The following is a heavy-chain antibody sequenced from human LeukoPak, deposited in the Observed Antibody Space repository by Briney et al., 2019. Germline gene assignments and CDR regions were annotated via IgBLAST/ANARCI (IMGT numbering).Heavy chain of an antibody. CDR2: IWYDGSNK. Sequence: HPGGSLRLSCAASGFTFSSYGMHWVRQAPGKGLEWVAVIWYDGSNKYYADSVKGRFTISRDNSKNTLYLQMNSLRAEDTAVYYCAKVDLGLYCSSTSCAGPFDYWGQGTLVTVSS. CDR1: GFTFSSYG. J-gene: IGHJ4*02. V-gene: IGHV3-30*02. CDR3: AKVDLGLYCSSTSCAGPFDY. D-gene: IGHD2-2*01.